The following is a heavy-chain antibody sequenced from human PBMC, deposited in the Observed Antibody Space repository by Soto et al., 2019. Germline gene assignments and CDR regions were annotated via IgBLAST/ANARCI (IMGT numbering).Heavy chain of an antibody. D-gene: IGHD3-3*01. J-gene: IGHJ6*02. Sequence: SVKVSCKASGGTFSSYAISWVRQAPGQGLEWMGGIIPIFGTANYAQKFQGRVTITADESTSTAYMELSSLRSEDTAVYYCARAKGEYDFWSGYYSYYYYYGMDVWGQGTTVTVSS. CDR3: ARAKGEYDFWSGYYSYYYYYGMDV. CDR2: IIPIFGTA. CDR1: GGTFSSYA. V-gene: IGHV1-69*13.